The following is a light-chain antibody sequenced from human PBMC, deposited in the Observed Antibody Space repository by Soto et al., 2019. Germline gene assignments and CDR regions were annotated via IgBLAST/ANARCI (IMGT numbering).Light chain of an antibody. CDR3: QHYYSTPLT. CDR2: CAS. V-gene: IGKV4-1*01. CDR1: QSLLYSSNNKNK. J-gene: IGKJ4*01. Sequence: DIVMTQSPDSLAVSLGERATINCKSSQSLLYSSNNKNKLAWYQQKPGQPPKLLIYCASTRDSEVPDRFSGSGSGTDFTLTISSLHAEDVAVYYCQHYYSTPLTFGGGNKVES.